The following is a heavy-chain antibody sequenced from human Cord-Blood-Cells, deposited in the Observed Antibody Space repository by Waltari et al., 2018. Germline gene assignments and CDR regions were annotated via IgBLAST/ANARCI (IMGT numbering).Heavy chain of an antibody. CDR1: GFPFSSYS. D-gene: IGHD2-2*01. V-gene: IGHV3-21*01. Sequence: EVQLVESGGGLVKPGGSLRLSCAASGFPFSSYSMTWVRQAPGKGLEWVSSISSSSSYIYYADSVKGRFTISRDNAKNSLYLQMNSLRAEDTAVYYCARGSTSCYDYWGQGTLVTVSS. CDR3: ARGSTSCYDY. J-gene: IGHJ4*02. CDR2: ISSSSSYI.